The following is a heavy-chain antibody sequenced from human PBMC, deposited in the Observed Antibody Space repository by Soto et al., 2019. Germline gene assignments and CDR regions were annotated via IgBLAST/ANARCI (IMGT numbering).Heavy chain of an antibody. J-gene: IGHJ6*02. D-gene: IGHD6-19*01. CDR1: GYTFTSYY. V-gene: IGHV1-46*01. Sequence: QVQLVQSGAEVKKPGASVKVSCKASGYTFTSYYMHWVRQAPGQGLEWMGIINPSGGSTSYAQKFQGRVTMTRDTSTSTVYQELSSLRSEDTAVYYCARDASPSIAVAATGHYYYYYGMDVWGQGTTVTVSS. CDR2: INPSGGST. CDR3: ARDASPSIAVAATGHYYYYYGMDV.